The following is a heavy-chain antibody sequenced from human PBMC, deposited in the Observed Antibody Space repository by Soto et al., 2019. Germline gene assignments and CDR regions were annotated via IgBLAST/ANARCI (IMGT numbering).Heavy chain of an antibody. Sequence: QVQLVQSGAEVKKPGSSVKVSCKTSGDTFNSYSITCVRQAPGRGLEWMGRIIPILGIVNYAQKFQGRVTITADKFTYTAYMELSRLRSEDTPVYYGPAAYCSRTSCDALKDYFHYCMDFWGKGTTVTVSS. D-gene: IGHD2-2*01. CDR1: GDTFNSYS. J-gene: IGHJ6*03. V-gene: IGHV1-69*02. CDR3: PAAYCSRTSCDALKDYFHYCMDF. CDR2: IIPILGIV.